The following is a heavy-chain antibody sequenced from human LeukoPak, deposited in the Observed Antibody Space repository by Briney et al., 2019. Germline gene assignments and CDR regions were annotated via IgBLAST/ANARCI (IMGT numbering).Heavy chain of an antibody. J-gene: IGHJ6*03. CDR1: GFIFSHYS. Sequence: GSLRLSCAGSGFIFSHYSINWLRQAPGKGLERVSSIRSSSSYIFYADSVKGRFTISRDNANNSLYLQMSGLSAEGTAVYYCARDAQWLVPEGYYFYMDVWDKGTTVTVSS. V-gene: IGHV3-21*01. D-gene: IGHD6-19*01. CDR2: IRSSSSYI. CDR3: ARDAQWLVPEGYYFYMDV.